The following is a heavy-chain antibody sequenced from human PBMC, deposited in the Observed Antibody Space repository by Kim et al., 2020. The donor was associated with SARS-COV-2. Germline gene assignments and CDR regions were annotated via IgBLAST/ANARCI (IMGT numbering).Heavy chain of an antibody. J-gene: IGHJ5*01. V-gene: IGHV3-33*06. CDR3: ANVES. CDR2: DGSNR. Sequence: DGSNRYYADTVKGRITISRDNSQNMLFLQMNSQTAEDTAVYYCANVESWGHGTLVTVSS.